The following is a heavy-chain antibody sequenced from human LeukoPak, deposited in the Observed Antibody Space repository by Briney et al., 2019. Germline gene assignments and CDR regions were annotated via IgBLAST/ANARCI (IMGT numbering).Heavy chain of an antibody. Sequence: GGSLRLSCAASGFTFSSYGMHWVRQAPGKGLEWVAVISYDGSNKYYADSVKGRFTISRDNSKNTLYLQMNSLRAEDTAVYYCARSPTTVVIDYWGQGTLVTVSS. J-gene: IGHJ4*02. CDR3: ARSPTTVVIDY. CDR1: GFTFSSYG. CDR2: ISYDGSNK. D-gene: IGHD4-23*01. V-gene: IGHV3-30*03.